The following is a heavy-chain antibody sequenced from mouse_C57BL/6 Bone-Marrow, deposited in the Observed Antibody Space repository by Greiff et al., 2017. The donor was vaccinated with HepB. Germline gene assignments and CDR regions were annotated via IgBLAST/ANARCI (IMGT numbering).Heavy chain of an antibody. V-gene: IGHV1-62-2*01. Sequence: QVQLKESGAELVKPGASVKLSCKASGYTFTEYTIHWVKQRSGQGLEWIGWFYPGSGSIKYNEKFKDKATLTADTSSSEVYMELSRLTSEDSAVYFCARHESRPYVGFAYWGQGTLVTVSA. CDR3: ARHESRPYVGFAY. CDR1: GYTFTEYT. J-gene: IGHJ3*01. CDR2: FYPGSGSI. D-gene: IGHD1-1*01.